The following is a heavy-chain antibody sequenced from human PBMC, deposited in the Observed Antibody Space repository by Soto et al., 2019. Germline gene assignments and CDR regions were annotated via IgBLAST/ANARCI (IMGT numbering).Heavy chain of an antibody. CDR1: GYTFTSYY. CDR3: ARDRSGKNWFDP. V-gene: IGHV1-46*01. J-gene: IGHJ5*02. Sequence: ASVKVSCKASGYTFTSYYMHWVLQAPGQGLEWMGIINPSGGSTSYAQKFQGRVTMTRDTSTSTVYMELSSLRSEDTAVYYCARDRSGKNWFDPWGQGTLVTVSS. CDR2: INPSGGST.